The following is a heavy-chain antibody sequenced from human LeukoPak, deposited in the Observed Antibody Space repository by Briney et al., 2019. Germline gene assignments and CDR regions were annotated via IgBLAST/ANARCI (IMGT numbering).Heavy chain of an antibody. Sequence: SETLSLICTVSGASISSYYWSWIRQPPGKGLEWIGYIYYGGSTNYNPSLKSRVTISVDTSKNQFSLKLSSVTAADTAVYYCARYQVDYGLSWGQGTLVTVSS. V-gene: IGHV4-59*01. CDR3: ARYQVDYGLS. D-gene: IGHD4-17*01. CDR1: GASISSYY. CDR2: IYYGGST. J-gene: IGHJ4*02.